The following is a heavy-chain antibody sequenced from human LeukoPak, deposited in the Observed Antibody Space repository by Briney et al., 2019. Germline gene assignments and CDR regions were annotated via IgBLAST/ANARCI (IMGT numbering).Heavy chain of an antibody. CDR1: GGSISSSKW. D-gene: IGHD3-22*01. V-gene: IGHV4-4*02. Sequence: SGTLSLTCAVSGGSISSSKWWSWVRQPPGKGLEWIGEIDHGGSTYYNPSLKSRVTISVDTSKNQFSLKLSSVTAADTAVYYCARLVYYDSSGSYYFDYWGQGTLVTVSS. J-gene: IGHJ4*02. CDR3: ARLVYYDSSGSYYFDY. CDR2: IDHGGST.